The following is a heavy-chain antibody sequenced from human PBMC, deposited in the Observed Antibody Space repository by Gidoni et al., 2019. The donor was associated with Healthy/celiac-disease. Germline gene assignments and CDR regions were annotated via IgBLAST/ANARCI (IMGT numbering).Heavy chain of an antibody. CDR2: ISSSSSYI. Sequence: EVQLVESGGGLVKPGGSLRLSCAASGFTFSSYSMNWVRQAPGKGLEWVSSISSSSSYIYYADSVKGRFTISRDNAKNSLYLQMNSLRAEDTAVYYCARDRLSHDYGDPGYFDYWGQGTLVTVSS. D-gene: IGHD4-17*01. CDR1: GFTFSSYS. J-gene: IGHJ4*02. V-gene: IGHV3-21*01. CDR3: ARDRLSHDYGDPGYFDY.